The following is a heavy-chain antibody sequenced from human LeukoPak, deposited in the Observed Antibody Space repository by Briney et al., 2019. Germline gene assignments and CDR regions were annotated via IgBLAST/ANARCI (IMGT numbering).Heavy chain of an antibody. Sequence: PGGSLRLSCAASGFTFNNYSMNWVRQAPGKGLEWVSFINSVSSYIYYADSVQGRFTISRDNSKNTLYLQMNSLRAEDTAVYYCAKNVGQWLDDTVFDYWGQGTLVTVSS. D-gene: IGHD6-19*01. J-gene: IGHJ4*02. CDR2: INSVSSYI. CDR1: GFTFNNYS. CDR3: AKNVGQWLDDTVFDY. V-gene: IGHV3-21*04.